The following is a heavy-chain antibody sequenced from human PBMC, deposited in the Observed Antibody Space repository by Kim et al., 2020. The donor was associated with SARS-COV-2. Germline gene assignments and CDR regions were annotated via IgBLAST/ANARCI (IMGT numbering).Heavy chain of an antibody. V-gene: IGHV3-30*02. D-gene: IGHD3-22*01. J-gene: IGHJ4*02. Sequence: ADSVKGRFTISRDNSKNTLYLQMNSLRAEDTAVYYCAKDHPDSSGYSPDYWGQGTLVTVSS. CDR3: AKDHPDSSGYSPDY.